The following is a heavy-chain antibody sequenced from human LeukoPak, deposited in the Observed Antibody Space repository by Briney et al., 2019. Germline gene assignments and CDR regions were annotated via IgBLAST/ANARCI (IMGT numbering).Heavy chain of an antibody. Sequence: PGRSLRLSCAASGFTFSSYGRHWVRQAPGKGLEWVAVISYDGSNKYYADSVKGRSTISRDNSKNTLYLQMNSLRAEDTAVYYCAKDSETLWFGELLRGRNWFDPWGQGTLVTVSS. CDR2: ISYDGSNK. V-gene: IGHV3-30*18. D-gene: IGHD3-10*01. CDR1: GFTFSSYG. J-gene: IGHJ5*02. CDR3: AKDSETLWFGELLRGRNWFDP.